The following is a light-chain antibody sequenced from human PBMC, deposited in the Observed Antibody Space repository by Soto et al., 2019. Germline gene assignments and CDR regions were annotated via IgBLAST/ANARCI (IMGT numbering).Light chain of an antibody. J-gene: IGKJ4*01. CDR3: QHYNEWPLT. Sequence: IVMTQSPATLSSSPGERVTLSCRASHSVRANLAWYQQKPGQAPRLLVYSASTRASGITARFSGSGSGTEFTLTINSLQSEDFAVYYCQHYNEWPLTFGGGTKVEIK. CDR2: SAS. V-gene: IGKV3-15*01. CDR1: HSVRAN.